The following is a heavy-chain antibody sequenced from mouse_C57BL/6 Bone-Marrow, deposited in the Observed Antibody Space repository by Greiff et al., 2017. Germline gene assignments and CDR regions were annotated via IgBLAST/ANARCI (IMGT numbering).Heavy chain of an antibody. D-gene: IGHD1-1*01. Sequence: QVQLQQSGAELVKPGASVKVSCTASGYTFTSYCMHWVQQRPGQGLAWIVCLHPSYSYTYYNQKFKGKATLTLDKSSSPAYIQLSSLTSADSAIYYCSICLLRDVWGTGTTVTVSS. CDR1: GYTFTSYC. V-gene: IGHV1-74*01. J-gene: IGHJ1*03. CDR3: SICLLRDV. CDR2: LHPSYSYT.